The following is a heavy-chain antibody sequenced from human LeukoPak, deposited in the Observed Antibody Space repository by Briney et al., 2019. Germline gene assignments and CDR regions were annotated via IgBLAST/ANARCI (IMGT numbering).Heavy chain of an antibody. CDR3: ASTLGLLTGDPGRYYYYGMDV. J-gene: IGHJ6*02. D-gene: IGHD7-27*01. V-gene: IGHV4-59*01. CDR2: IYCSGST. Sequence: SETLSLTCTVSGGSISSYYWSWIRQPPGKGLEWIGYIYCSGSTNYNPSLKSRVTISVDTSKNQFSLKLSSVTAADTAVYYCASTLGLLTGDPGRYYYYGMDVWGQGTTVTVSS. CDR1: GGSISSYY.